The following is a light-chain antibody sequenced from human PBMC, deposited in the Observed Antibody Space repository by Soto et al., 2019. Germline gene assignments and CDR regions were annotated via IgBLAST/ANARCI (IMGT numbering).Light chain of an antibody. J-gene: IGLJ3*02. CDR1: SRDFGSYNL. CDR3: CSSGSATLV. V-gene: IGLV2-23*01. Sequence: QSALTQPASVSGSPGQSITISCTGTSRDFGSYNLVSWYRHHPGEAPKLIIYEGNKRPSGVSDRFSASKSGNTASLTISGLQAEDEADYFCCSSGSATLVFGAGTKLTVL. CDR2: EGN.